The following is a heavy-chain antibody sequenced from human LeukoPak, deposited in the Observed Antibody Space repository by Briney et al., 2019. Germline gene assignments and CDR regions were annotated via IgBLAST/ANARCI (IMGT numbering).Heavy chain of an antibody. J-gene: IGHJ4*02. CDR3: ARGGHDFWSGYYTDY. Sequence: PSETLSLTCTASGGSISSGSYYWSWIRQPAGKGLEWIGRIYTSGSTNYNPSLKSRVTISVDTSKNQFSLKLSSVTAADTAVYYCARGGHDFWSGYYTDYWGQGTLVTVSS. D-gene: IGHD3-3*01. CDR2: IYTSGST. V-gene: IGHV4-61*02. CDR1: GGSISSGSYY.